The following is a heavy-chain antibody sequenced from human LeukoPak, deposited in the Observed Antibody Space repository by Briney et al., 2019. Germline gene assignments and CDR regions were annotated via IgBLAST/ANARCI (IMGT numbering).Heavy chain of an antibody. D-gene: IGHD3-10*01. Sequence: SETLSLTCAVYGGSFSGYYWSWIRQPPGKGLEWIGEINHSGSTNYNPSLKSRVTISVDTSKNQFSLKLSSVTAADTAVYYCARGRMRRITMVRGVIYDYWGQGTLVTVSS. J-gene: IGHJ4*02. CDR1: GGSFSGYY. CDR3: ARGRMRRITMVRGVIYDY. V-gene: IGHV4-34*01. CDR2: INHSGST.